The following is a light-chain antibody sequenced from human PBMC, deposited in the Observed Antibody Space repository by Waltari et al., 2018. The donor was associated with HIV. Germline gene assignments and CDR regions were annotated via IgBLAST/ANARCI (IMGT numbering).Light chain of an antibody. Sequence: QSVLTQPPSVSGAPGHRVRISCTGTPFHVGAGHDVHWYQHLPGTAPKLLLFGNNNRPSGVPDRFSGSKSGSSASLAITGLQAEDEADYYCQSYDNRLRGVFGGGTKVTVL. CDR2: GNN. CDR3: QSYDNRLRGV. J-gene: IGLJ3*02. CDR1: PFHVGAGHD. V-gene: IGLV1-40*01.